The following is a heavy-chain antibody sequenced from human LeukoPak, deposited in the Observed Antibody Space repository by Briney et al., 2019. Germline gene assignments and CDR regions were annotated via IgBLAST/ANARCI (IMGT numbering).Heavy chain of an antibody. CDR2: INPNSGGT. V-gene: IGHV1-2*02. CDR3: ARAPHRLRFLEWSTLGY. J-gene: IGHJ4*02. D-gene: IGHD3-3*01. Sequence: GASVKVSCKASGYTFTGYDMHWVRPAPGQGREWMGWINPNSGGTNYAQKFQGRVTMTRDTSISTAYMELSRLRSDDTAVYYCARAPHRLRFLEWSTLGYWGQGTLVTVSS. CDR1: GYTFTGYD.